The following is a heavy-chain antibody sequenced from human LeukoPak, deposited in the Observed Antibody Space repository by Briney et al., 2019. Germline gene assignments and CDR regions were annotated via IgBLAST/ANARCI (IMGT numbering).Heavy chain of an antibody. J-gene: IGHJ4*02. Sequence: GGSLRLSCAASGFTFSSYWMSWVRQAPGKGLEWVANINKDGGEKYYVDSVKGRFTISRDNAKNSLYLQMNSLRAEDTAIYYCAKFRADSSGWPFDYWGQGTLVTVSS. CDR3: AKFRADSSGWPFDY. D-gene: IGHD6-19*01. V-gene: IGHV3-7*03. CDR2: INKDGGEK. CDR1: GFTFSSYW.